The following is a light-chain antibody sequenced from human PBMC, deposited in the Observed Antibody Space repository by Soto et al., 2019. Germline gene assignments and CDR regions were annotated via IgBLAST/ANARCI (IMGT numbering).Light chain of an antibody. J-gene: IGLJ3*02. CDR3: AAWGDSSWV. V-gene: IGLV1-44*01. Sequence: QPVLTQPPSASGTPGQRVTISCSGSSSNIGSNTVNWYQQLPGTAPKLLIYSNNQRPSGVPDRFSGSKSGTSASLAISGLQSEDEADYYCAAWGDSSWVFGGGTKVTVL. CDR1: SSNIGSNT. CDR2: SNN.